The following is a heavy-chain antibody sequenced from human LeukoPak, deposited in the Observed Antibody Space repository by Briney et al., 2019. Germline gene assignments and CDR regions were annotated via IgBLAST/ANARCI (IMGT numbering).Heavy chain of an antibody. CDR1: GFTFSSYE. CDR2: ISSSGSTI. CDR3: ARESVAGPLRHNWFDP. V-gene: IGHV3-48*03. J-gene: IGHJ5*02. D-gene: IGHD6-19*01. Sequence: GGSLRLSCAASGFTFSSYEMNWVRQAPGKGLEWVSYISSSGSTIYYADSVKGRFTISRDNAKTSLYLQMNSLRAEDTAVYYCARESVAGPLRHNWFDPWGQGTLVTVSS.